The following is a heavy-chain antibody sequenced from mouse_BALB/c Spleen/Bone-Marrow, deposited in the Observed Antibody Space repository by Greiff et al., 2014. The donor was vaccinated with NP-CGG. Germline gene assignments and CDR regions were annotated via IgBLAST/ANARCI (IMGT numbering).Heavy chain of an antibody. J-gene: IGHJ4*01. Sequence: EVQGVESGGGLVQPGGSLKLPCAASGFTFSSYTMSWVRQTPEKRLEWVAYISNGGGSTYYPDTVKGRFTISRDNAKNTLYLQMSSLKSEDAAMYYFARRVWSRGGDYWGQGTSVTVSS. D-gene: IGHD2-10*02. V-gene: IGHV5-12-2*01. CDR3: ARRVWSRGGDY. CDR1: GFTFSSYT. CDR2: ISNGGGST.